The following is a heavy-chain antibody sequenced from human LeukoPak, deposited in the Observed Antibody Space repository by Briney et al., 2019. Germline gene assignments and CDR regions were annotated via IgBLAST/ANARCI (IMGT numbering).Heavy chain of an antibody. Sequence: GGSLRLSCAASGFTFSSYAMHWVRQAPGMGLEWVAVISYDGSNKYYADSVKGRFTISRDNSKNTLYLQMNSLRAEDTAVYYCAAGTTSGFDYWGQGTLVTVSS. CDR1: GFTFSSYA. CDR3: AAGTTSGFDY. J-gene: IGHJ4*02. D-gene: IGHD1-7*01. V-gene: IGHV3-30-3*01. CDR2: ISYDGSNK.